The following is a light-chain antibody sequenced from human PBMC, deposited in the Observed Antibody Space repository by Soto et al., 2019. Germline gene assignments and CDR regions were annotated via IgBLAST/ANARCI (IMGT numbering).Light chain of an antibody. J-gene: IGLJ3*02. CDR2: RNY. Sequence: QSVLTQPPSASETPGQRVTISCSGSSSNIGSNHVYWYQHLPGTAPKLLIYRNYLRPSGVPDRFSASKSATSASLAISGLRSDDEADYYCGAWDDSLGGGVFGGGTKVTVL. CDR3: GAWDDSLGGGV. CDR1: SSNIGSNH. V-gene: IGLV1-47*01.